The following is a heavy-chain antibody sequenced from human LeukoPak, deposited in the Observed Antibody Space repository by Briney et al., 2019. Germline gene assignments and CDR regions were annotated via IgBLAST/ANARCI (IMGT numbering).Heavy chain of an antibody. V-gene: IGHV6-1*01. CDR1: GDSVSTNSAA. Sequence: SQTLSLTCAISGDSVSTNSAAWNWVRQSPSGGLEWLGRTYYRSKWYNDYAVSVKSRITINPDTSKNQLSLQLNSVTPEDTAVYFCAREGPDAFDIWGQGTVVTVSS. CDR3: AREGPDAFDI. CDR2: TYYRSKWYN. J-gene: IGHJ3*02.